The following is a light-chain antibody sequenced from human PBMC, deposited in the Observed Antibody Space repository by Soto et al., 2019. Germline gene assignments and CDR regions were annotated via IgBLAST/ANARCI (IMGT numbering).Light chain of an antibody. CDR2: AAS. V-gene: IGKV3D-15*01. CDR1: QSVTSN. J-gene: IGKJ5*01. CDR3: QQRSNWPIT. Sequence: EIVLTQSPDTLAVSPGEVATLSCWASQSVTSNLAWYQQKRGQAPRLLIYAASTRATGVPARFSGSGSGTEFTLTISSLQSEDFAVYYCQQRSNWPITFGQGTRLEIK.